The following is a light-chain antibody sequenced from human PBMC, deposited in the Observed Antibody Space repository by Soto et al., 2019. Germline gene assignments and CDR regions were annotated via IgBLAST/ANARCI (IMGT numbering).Light chain of an antibody. CDR2: ESS. Sequence: IVMTQSATTLSVSPGERATLSGRASRGVGSTVAWYQQKPGQTPRLLIYESSTRASGIPARFSASGSGTDFNVTISGLEAEDVAVYYCQQYGRSGPFGRGTRVDIK. CDR1: RGVGST. J-gene: IGKJ1*01. CDR3: QQYGRSGP. V-gene: IGKV3-15*01.